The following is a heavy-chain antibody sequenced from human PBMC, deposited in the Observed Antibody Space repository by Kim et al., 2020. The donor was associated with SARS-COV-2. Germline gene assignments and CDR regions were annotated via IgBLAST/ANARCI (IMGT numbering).Heavy chain of an antibody. Sequence: ASVKVSCKASGYTFTSYYMHWVRQAPGQGLEWVGIINPSGGTTTYAQKFQGRVTMTRDTSTSTVYMELSSLRSEDTAMYYCAVTPMLGNWFDPWGQGALVTVSS. CDR1: GYTFTSYY. CDR2: INPSGGTT. V-gene: IGHV1-46*01. CDR3: AVTPMLGNWFDP. J-gene: IGHJ5*02. D-gene: IGHD2-21*02.